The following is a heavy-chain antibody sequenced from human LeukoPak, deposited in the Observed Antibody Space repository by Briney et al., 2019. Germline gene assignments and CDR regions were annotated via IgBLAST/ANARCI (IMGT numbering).Heavy chain of an antibody. Sequence: SETLSLTCAVSGGSISSSNWWSWVRQPPGKGLEWIGEINHSGSTNYNQSLKSRVTISVDTSKNQFSLKLSSVTAADTAVYYCARGCLDYDFWSGYRPSTMYYFDYWGQGTLVTVSS. CDR2: INHSGST. CDR3: ARGCLDYDFWSGYRPSTMYYFDY. D-gene: IGHD3-3*01. J-gene: IGHJ4*02. V-gene: IGHV4-4*02. CDR1: GGSISSSNW.